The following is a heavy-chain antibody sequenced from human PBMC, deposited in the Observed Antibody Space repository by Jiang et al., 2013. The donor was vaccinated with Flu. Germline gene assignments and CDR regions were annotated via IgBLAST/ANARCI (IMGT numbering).Heavy chain of an antibody. CDR2: IYYSGST. D-gene: IGHD3-22*01. J-gene: IGHJ6*02. CDR3: ARDADSSGYYYYGMDV. V-gene: IGHV4-30-4*01. Sequence: EWIGYIYYSGSTYYNPSLKSRVTISVDTSKNQFSLKLSSVTAADTAVYYCARDADSSGYYYYGMDVWGQGTTVTVSS.